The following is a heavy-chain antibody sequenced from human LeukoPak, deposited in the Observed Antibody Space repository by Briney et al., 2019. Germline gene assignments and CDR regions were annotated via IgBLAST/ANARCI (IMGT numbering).Heavy chain of an antibody. J-gene: IGHJ4*02. CDR2: ITPFLGIA. CDR1: GDTFSRYA. V-gene: IGHV1-69*04. Sequence: SVKVSCKASGDTFSRYAINWVRQAPGQGPEWMGRITPFLGIANYPQKFQGRVTITADESTTTVYMELSSLRSEDTVVYYCAREACREVGLMWPRLGGQDCRYDHWGQGTLVTVSS. D-gene: IGHD3-16*01. CDR3: AREACREVGLMWPRLGGQDCRYDH.